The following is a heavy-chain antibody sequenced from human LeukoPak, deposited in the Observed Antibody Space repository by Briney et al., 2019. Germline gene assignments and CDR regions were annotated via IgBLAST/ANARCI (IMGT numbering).Heavy chain of an antibody. V-gene: IGHV3-23*01. CDR3: AKGQGYYYDSSGYYYTLTLYFDY. CDR1: GLTFSSYA. CDR2: ISGSGGST. Sequence: GGSLRLSCAASGLTFSSYAMSWVRQAPGKGLEWVSAISGSGGSTYYADSVKGRFTISRDNSKNTLYLQMNSLRAEDTAVYYCAKGQGYYYDSSGYYYTLTLYFDYWGQGTLVTVSS. D-gene: IGHD3-22*01. J-gene: IGHJ4*02.